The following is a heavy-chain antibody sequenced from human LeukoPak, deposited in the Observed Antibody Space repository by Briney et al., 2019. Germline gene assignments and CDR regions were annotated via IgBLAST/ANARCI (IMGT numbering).Heavy chain of an antibody. D-gene: IGHD5-18*01. CDR1: GFTFSSYG. CDR2: ISGSGGST. Sequence: GGSLRLSCAASGFTFSSYGMRWVRQAPGKGLEWVSAISGSGGSTYYADSVKGRFTISRDNSKNTLYLQMHSLRAEDTAVYYCAKRIQSAMAMGYWGQGTLVTVSS. J-gene: IGHJ4*02. V-gene: IGHV3-23*01. CDR3: AKRIQSAMAMGY.